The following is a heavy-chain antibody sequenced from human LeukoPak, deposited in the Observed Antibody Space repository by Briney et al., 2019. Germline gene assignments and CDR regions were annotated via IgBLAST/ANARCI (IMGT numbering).Heavy chain of an antibody. CDR1: GFTFDDYA. V-gene: IGHV3-43D*03. Sequence: GGSLRLSCAASGFTFDDYAMHWVRQAPGKGLEWVPLISWDCGSPYYADSVKGRFTISRNNSKNSLYLQMNSLRAEDTALYYCAKGAVRAVVVPAAMDDYYMDVWGKGTTVTVSS. D-gene: IGHD2-2*01. CDR3: AKGAVRAVVVPAAMDDYYMDV. CDR2: ISWDCGSP. J-gene: IGHJ6*03.